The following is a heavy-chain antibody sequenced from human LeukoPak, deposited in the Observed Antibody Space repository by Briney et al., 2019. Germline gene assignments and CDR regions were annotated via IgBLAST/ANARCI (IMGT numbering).Heavy chain of an antibody. CDR1: GYSISSGYY. CDR2: IYHSGST. CDR3: ARDITMVRGVITYGMDV. Sequence: SETLSLTCTVSGYSISSGYYWGWIRQPPGKGLEWIGSIYHSGSTYYNPSLKSRVTISVDTSKNQFSLKLSSVTAADTAVYYCARDITMVRGVITYGMDVWGQGTTVTVSS. J-gene: IGHJ6*02. D-gene: IGHD3-10*01. V-gene: IGHV4-38-2*02.